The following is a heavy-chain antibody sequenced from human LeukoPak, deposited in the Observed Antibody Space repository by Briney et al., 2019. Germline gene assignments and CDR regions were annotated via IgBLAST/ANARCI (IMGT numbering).Heavy chain of an antibody. CDR2: IIPIFGTA. D-gene: IGHD6-13*01. J-gene: IGHJ4*02. V-gene: IGHV1-69*13. CDR1: GGTFSSYA. Sequence: GASVKVSCKAPGGTFSSYAISWVRQAPGQGLEWMGGIIPIFGTANYAQKFQGRVTITADESTSTAYMELSSLRSEDTAVYYCARDSSSYSLHWGQGTLVTVSS. CDR3: ARDSSSYSLH.